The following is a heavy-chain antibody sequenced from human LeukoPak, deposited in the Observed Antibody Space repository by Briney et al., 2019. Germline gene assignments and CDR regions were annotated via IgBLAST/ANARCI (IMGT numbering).Heavy chain of an antibody. CDR1: GFTFSSYA. CDR2: ISGSGGST. V-gene: IGHV3-23*01. J-gene: IGHJ5*02. Sequence: GGSLRLSCAASGFTFSSYAMSWVRQAPGKGLEWVSAISGSGGSTYSADSVKGRFTISRDNSKNTLYLQMGSLRADDVAVYYCARAKAVAGTGGDNWFDPWGQGTLVTVSS. CDR3: ARAKAVAGTGGDNWFDP. D-gene: IGHD6-19*01.